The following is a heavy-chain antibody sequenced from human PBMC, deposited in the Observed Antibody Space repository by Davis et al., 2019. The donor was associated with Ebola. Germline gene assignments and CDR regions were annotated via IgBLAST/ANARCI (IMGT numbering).Heavy chain of an antibody. Sequence: GSLRLSCTVSGGSISSYYWSWIRQPPGKGLEWIGYIYYSGSTNYNPSLKSRVTISVDTSKNQFSLKLSSVTAADTAVYYCARAPVYCSGGSCFLAEFDYWGQGTLVTVSS. CDR2: IYYSGST. D-gene: IGHD2-15*01. CDR1: GGSISSYY. V-gene: IGHV4-59*01. J-gene: IGHJ4*02. CDR3: ARAPVYCSGGSCFLAEFDY.